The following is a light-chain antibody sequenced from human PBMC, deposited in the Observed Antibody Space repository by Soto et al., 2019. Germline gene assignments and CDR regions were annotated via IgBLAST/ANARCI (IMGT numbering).Light chain of an antibody. CDR2: AAS. V-gene: IGKV3-15*01. CDR3: QQYSNWPRT. J-gene: IGKJ1*01. Sequence: EIVMTQFQATLSVSPCERATLSCRASQSVRSNLAWYQQKPGQAPRLLIFAASTRATVIPARFRGSGSGTEFTLTISDLQSEDFAVYYCQQYSNWPRTFGQGTKVDIK. CDR1: QSVRSN.